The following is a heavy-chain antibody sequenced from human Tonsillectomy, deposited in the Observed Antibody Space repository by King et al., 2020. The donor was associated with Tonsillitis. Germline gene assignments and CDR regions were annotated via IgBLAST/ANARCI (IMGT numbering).Heavy chain of an antibody. CDR3: ARAVPARLDAFDI. J-gene: IGHJ3*02. CDR2: SFYTGTT. V-gene: IGHV4-31*03. CDR1: GGSITNVVYY. Sequence: QLQESGPGLVKPSQTLSLTCTVSGGSITNVVYYWRWIRQHPGKGLEWIGYSFYTGTTYYNPSLKSRVTIPIDTSTNQFSLRLTSVTAADTAVYYCARAVPARLDAFDIWGQGTAVTVSS.